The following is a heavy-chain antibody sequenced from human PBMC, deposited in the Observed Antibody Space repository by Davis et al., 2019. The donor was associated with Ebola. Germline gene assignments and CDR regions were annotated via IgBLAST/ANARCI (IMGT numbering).Heavy chain of an antibody. CDR1: GFSFRIYW. J-gene: IGHJ5*02. D-gene: IGHD1-26*01. Sequence: GGSLRLSCAASGFSFRIYWMSWVRQAPGKGLEWVATVNQDGSQTYYVASVKGRFTMSRDDAKNSLYLQMNNLRVDDTAVYYCATDAWAGFDPWGHGTLVTVSS. CDR2: VNQDGSQT. CDR3: ATDAWAGFDP. V-gene: IGHV3-7*03.